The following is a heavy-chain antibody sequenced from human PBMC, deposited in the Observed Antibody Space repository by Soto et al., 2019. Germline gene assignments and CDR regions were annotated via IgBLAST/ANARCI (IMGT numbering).Heavy chain of an antibody. Sequence: SGESLKISCRGSGYSFTSYWIGWVRQMPGKGLEWMGIIYPGDSDTRYSPSFQGQVTISADKSISTAYLQWSSLKASDTAMYYCARKKQLWNPYYYYYYMDVWGKGTTVTVSS. CDR1: GYSFTSYW. D-gene: IGHD5-18*01. CDR2: IYPGDSDT. CDR3: ARKKQLWNPYYYYYYMDV. V-gene: IGHV5-51*01. J-gene: IGHJ6*03.